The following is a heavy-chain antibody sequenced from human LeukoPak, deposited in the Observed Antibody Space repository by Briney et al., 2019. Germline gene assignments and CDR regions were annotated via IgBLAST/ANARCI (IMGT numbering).Heavy chain of an antibody. CDR3: ARDRVVVPAANGEYFQH. J-gene: IGHJ1*01. CDR2: ISGSSSYI. V-gene: IGHV3-21*01. CDR1: GFPLSNYK. D-gene: IGHD2-2*01. Sequence: PGGVLRLSCAASGFPLSNYKMKWVRPGPREVVGGVSSISGSSSYIYYADSLKGRFTISRDNAKNSLYLQMNSLRAEDTAVYYCARDRVVVPAANGEYFQHWGQGTLVTVSS.